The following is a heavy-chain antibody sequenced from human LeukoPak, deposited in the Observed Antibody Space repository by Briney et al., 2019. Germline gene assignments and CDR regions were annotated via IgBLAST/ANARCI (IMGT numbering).Heavy chain of an antibody. Sequence: SETLSLTCAVSGYSISSGYYWGWIRQPPGKGLEWIGSIYHSGSTYYNPSLKSRVTISVDTSKNQFSLKLSSVTAADTAVYYCARAGSTMVRGVMVDYWGQGTLVTVSS. CDR2: IYHSGST. J-gene: IGHJ4*02. CDR3: ARAGSTMVRGVMVDY. V-gene: IGHV4-38-2*01. D-gene: IGHD3-10*01. CDR1: GYSISSGYY.